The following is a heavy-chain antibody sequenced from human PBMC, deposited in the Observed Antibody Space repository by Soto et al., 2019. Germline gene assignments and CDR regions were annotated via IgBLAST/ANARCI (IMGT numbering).Heavy chain of an antibody. D-gene: IGHD4-17*01. CDR3: ARWGDYGLYYYYGMDV. V-gene: IGHV4-39*01. J-gene: IGHJ6*02. CDR2: IYHSGST. Sequence: SETLSLTRTVSGGSISSSSYYWRWIRQPPGKGLEWIGSIYHSGSTYYNPSLKSRVTISADTSKNQFSLKLSSVTAADTAVYYCARWGDYGLYYYYGMDVWGQGTTVTVSS. CDR1: GGSISSSSYY.